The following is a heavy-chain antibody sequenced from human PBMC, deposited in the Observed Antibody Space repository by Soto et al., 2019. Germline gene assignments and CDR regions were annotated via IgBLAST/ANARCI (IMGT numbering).Heavy chain of an antibody. V-gene: IGHV4-4*02. CDR1: GASIRSTVW. CDR3: AKEIGDYEPY. J-gene: IGHJ4*02. Sequence: SETLSLTCAVSGASIRSTVWWSWVRQPPGKGLEWIGEIFHSGDTNYNPSLKSRVTMSVDESKNQFSLKITSAAAADTAVYYCAKEIGDYEPYWGQGTLVTVSS. CDR2: IFHSGDT. D-gene: IGHD4-17*01.